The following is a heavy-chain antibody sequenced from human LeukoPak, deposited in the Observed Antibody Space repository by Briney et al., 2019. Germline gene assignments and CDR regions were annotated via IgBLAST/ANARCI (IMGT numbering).Heavy chain of an antibody. V-gene: IGHV3-7*01. CDR3: AIDVYYYDSSGYYSDAFDI. Sequence: PGGSLRLSCAASGFTFSSYWMSWVRQAPGKGLEWVANIKQDGSEKYYVDSVKGRFTISRDNAKNSLYLQMNSLRAEDTAVYYCAIDVYYYDSSGYYSDAFDIWGQGTMVTVSS. CDR1: GFTFSSYW. D-gene: IGHD3-22*01. CDR2: IKQDGSEK. J-gene: IGHJ3*02.